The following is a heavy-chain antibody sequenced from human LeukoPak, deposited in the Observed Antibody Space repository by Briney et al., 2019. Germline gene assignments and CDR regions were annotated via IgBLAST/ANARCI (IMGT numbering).Heavy chain of an antibody. CDR3: AKDMKGGYSYGCFDY. CDR2: INRDGSST. Sequence: GGSLRLSCVASGLTFSRYWMQWVRQAPGKGLVWVSRINRDGSSTNYADSVKGRFTISRDNAKNTLYLQMNSLRVEDTAVYYCAKDMKGGYSYGCFDYWGQGTLVTVSS. D-gene: IGHD5-18*01. J-gene: IGHJ4*02. CDR1: GLTFSRYW. V-gene: IGHV3-74*01.